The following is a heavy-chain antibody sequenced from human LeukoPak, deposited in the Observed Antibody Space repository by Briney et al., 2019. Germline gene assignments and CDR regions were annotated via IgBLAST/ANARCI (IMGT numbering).Heavy chain of an antibody. Sequence: GESLEISCKGSGYNFASYWIGRVRPLPGKGLEWMGIIYPGDSGSTYSPSFQGQVTISADKSISTAYLQWSSLKASDTAMYYCARHGAPLDYGDRYYFDYWGQGTLVTVSS. CDR1: GYNFASYW. V-gene: IGHV5-51*01. CDR2: IYPGDSGS. J-gene: IGHJ4*02. D-gene: IGHD4-17*01. CDR3: ARHGAPLDYGDRYYFDY.